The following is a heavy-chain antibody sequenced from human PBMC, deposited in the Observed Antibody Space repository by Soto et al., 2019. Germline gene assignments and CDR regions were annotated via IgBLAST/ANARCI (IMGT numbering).Heavy chain of an antibody. Sequence: QLQLQESGPGLVKPSETLSLTCTVSGGSISSSSYYWGWIRQPPGKGLEWIGSIYYSGSTYYNPSLXXXVTISVDTSKXXFXLXXSSVTAADTAVYYCARHGQFGIAAARGDNGDWFDPWGQGTLVTVSS. CDR3: ARHGQFGIAAARGDNGDWFDP. CDR1: GGSISSSSYY. V-gene: IGHV4-39*01. D-gene: IGHD6-13*01. CDR2: IYYSGST. J-gene: IGHJ5*02.